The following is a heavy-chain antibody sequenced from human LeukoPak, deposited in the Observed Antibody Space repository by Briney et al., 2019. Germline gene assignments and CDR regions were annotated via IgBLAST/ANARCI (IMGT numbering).Heavy chain of an antibody. Sequence: SVKVSCKASGGTFSSYAISWVRQAPGQGLEWMGRIIPIFGTANYAQKFQGRVTITTDESTSTAYMELSSMRSEDTAVYYCASIAAAGYYFDYWGQGTLVTVSS. CDR3: ASIAAAGYYFDY. V-gene: IGHV1-69*05. CDR1: GGTFSSYA. D-gene: IGHD6-13*01. CDR2: IIPIFGTA. J-gene: IGHJ4*02.